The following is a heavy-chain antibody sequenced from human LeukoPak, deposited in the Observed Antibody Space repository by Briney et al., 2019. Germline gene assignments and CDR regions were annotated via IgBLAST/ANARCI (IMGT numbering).Heavy chain of an antibody. CDR2: IYYSGST. Sequence: SETLSLTCAVYVGSFSGYYWSWIRQPPGKGLEWIGSIYYSGSTYYNPSLKSRVTISVDTSKNQFSLKLSSVTAADTAVYYCARQQAYYDFWSGYYTGHFFDYWGRGTLVTVSS. J-gene: IGHJ4*02. V-gene: IGHV4-34*01. D-gene: IGHD3-3*01. CDR3: ARQQAYYDFWSGYYTGHFFDY. CDR1: VGSFSGYY.